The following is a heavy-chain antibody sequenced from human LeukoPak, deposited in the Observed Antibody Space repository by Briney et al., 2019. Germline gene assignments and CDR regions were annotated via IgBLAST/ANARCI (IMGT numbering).Heavy chain of an antibody. CDR2: IHYSGST. Sequence: SETLSLTCTVSGGSVSSGGYYWGWIRQPPGNGLEWIGSIHYSGSTYYNPSLKSRLTISVDTSKNQFSLRLTSVTAADSAVYYCARLEDYGDYNREPAESARFDYWGQGTLVTVSS. J-gene: IGHJ4*02. CDR3: ARLEDYGDYNREPAESARFDY. V-gene: IGHV4-39*01. D-gene: IGHD4-17*01. CDR1: GGSVSSGGYY.